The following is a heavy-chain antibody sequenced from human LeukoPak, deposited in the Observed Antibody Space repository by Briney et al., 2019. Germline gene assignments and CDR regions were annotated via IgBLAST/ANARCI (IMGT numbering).Heavy chain of an antibody. Sequence: RGESLKISCKGSGYSFTSYWIGWVRQMPGKGLEWMGISYPGDSDTRYSPSFQGQVTISADKSISTAYLQWSSLKASDTAMYYCARTIGYSSSWYSYYYYMVVWGKGTTVTVSS. CDR3: ARTIGYSSSWYSYYYYMVV. J-gene: IGHJ6*03. CDR2: SYPGDSDT. D-gene: IGHD6-13*01. CDR1: GYSFTSYW. V-gene: IGHV5-51*01.